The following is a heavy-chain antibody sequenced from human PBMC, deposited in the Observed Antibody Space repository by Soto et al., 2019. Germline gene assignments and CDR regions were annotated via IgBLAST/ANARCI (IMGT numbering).Heavy chain of an antibody. J-gene: IGHJ4*02. D-gene: IGHD2-2*01. CDR2: TFHSWAT. CDR1: GDSISSECYY. V-gene: IGHV4-30-4*01. CDR3: ARGGHVGSATSCGHNC. Sequence: SETLSLTCTVSGDSISSECYYWTWIRHTPGKDLEWIVYTFHSWATYFNSSLEGRVSISVDTSTKQFFLKLTSETAADTAAYYSARGGHVGSATSCGHNCWGQGTLVTVSS.